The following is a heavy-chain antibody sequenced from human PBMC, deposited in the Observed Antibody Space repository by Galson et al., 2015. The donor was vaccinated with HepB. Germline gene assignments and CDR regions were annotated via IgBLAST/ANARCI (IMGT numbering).Heavy chain of an antibody. V-gene: IGHV3-23*01. CDR2: ISGSGGNT. CDR1: GFTFSTYA. Sequence: SLRLSCAASGFTFSTYAMSWVRQAPGKGLEWVSAISGSGGNTYYADSVKGRFTISRDNSKNTLYLQMNSLRAEDTAVYYCAKDLGSGSYPPKLDCWGQGTLVTVSS. CDR3: AKDLGSGSYPPKLDC. D-gene: IGHD3-10*01. J-gene: IGHJ4*02.